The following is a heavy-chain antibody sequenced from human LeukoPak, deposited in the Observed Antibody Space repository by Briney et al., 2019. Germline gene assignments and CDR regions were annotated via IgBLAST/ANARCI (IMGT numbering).Heavy chain of an antibody. CDR3: AGTFITLFGVVSDY. CDR1: GGSFSGYY. Sequence: PSETLSLTCAVYGGSFSGYYWSWIRQPPGKGLEWIGEINHSGSTNYNPSLQSRVTISVHTSKNQFSLKLSSVTAADTAVYYCAGTFITLFGVVSDYWGQGTLVTVSS. D-gene: IGHD3-3*01. J-gene: IGHJ4*02. CDR2: INHSGST. V-gene: IGHV4-34*01.